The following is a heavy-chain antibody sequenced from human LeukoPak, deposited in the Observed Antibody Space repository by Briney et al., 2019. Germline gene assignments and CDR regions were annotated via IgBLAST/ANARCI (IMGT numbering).Heavy chain of an antibody. D-gene: IGHD2-15*01. CDR1: GFTFSSYA. CDR2: INGDGSST. Sequence: GGSLRLSCAASGFTFSSYAMNWVRQAPGKGLVWVSRINGDGSSTSYADSVKGRFTISRDNAKNTLYLQMNSLRAEDTAVYYCARVVVAASFDYWGQGTLVTVSS. CDR3: ARVVVAASFDY. V-gene: IGHV3-74*01. J-gene: IGHJ4*02.